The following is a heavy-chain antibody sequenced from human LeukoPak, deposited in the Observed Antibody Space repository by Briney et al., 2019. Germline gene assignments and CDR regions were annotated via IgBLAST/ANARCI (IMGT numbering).Heavy chain of an antibody. CDR3: AKSNRYCDTASCYEALDI. V-gene: IGHV4-59*03. Sequence: PSETLSLTCTVSRASIIIYSWSWIRQPPGQGLEWLGYIYYSGSPNYNPSLKNRVTMSIDTSRNQFSLKVNSVTAADTAVYYCAKSNRYCDTASCYEALDIWGQGTMVTVSS. D-gene: IGHD2-2*01. CDR1: RASIIIYS. CDR2: IYYSGSP. J-gene: IGHJ3*02.